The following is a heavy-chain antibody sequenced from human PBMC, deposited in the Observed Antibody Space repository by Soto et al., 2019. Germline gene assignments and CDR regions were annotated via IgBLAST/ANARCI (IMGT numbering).Heavy chain of an antibody. CDR3: ARDLSPYYDFWSGYPGSLSY. D-gene: IGHD3-3*01. J-gene: IGHJ4*02. Sequence: SVKVSCKASGYTLTSYGISSVRQAPGQGLERMGWISAYNGNTNYAQKLQGRVTMTTDTSTSTAYMELRSLRSDDTAVYYCARDLSPYYDFWSGYPGSLSYWGQGTLVTVSS. V-gene: IGHV1-18*01. CDR1: GYTLTSYG. CDR2: ISAYNGNT.